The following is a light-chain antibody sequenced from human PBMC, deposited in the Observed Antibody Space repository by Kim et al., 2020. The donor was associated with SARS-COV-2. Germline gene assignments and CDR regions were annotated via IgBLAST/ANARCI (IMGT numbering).Light chain of an antibody. CDR1: QSIGTG. V-gene: IGKV1-5*01. Sequence: LSASVGDRVTITCRASQSIGTGLAWFQQKPGKAPNLLMFDVSILESGVPSRFSGSGSGTDFTLTISSLQPEDFATYYCQQYGSSLYTFGQGTKLEI. J-gene: IGKJ2*01. CDR2: DVS. CDR3: QQYGSSLYT.